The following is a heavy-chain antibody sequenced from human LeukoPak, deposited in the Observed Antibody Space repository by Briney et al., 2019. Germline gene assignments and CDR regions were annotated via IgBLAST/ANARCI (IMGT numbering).Heavy chain of an antibody. V-gene: IGHV3-23*01. J-gene: IGHJ1*01. CDR3: GGVRLI. CDR1: GFTFSNYP. CDR2: ISDIGDNT. D-gene: IGHD3-16*01. Sequence: GGSLRLSCAASGFTFSNYPMLWIRQAPGKGLEWVSGISDIGDNTKYADSVKGRFTISRDNSKNTLYLQMNSLKVEDPAVYFFGGVRLIWGQGPRVSVSS.